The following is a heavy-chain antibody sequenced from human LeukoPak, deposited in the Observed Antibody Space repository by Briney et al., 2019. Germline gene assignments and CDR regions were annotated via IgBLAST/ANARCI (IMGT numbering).Heavy chain of an antibody. Sequence: ASVKVSCKASGYTFTGYYMHWVRQAPGQGLEWMGWINPNSGGTNYAQKFQGRVTMTRDTSISTAYMELSRLRSDDTAVYYCARRGALPSYYYYYGMDVWGQGTTVTVSS. V-gene: IGHV1-2*02. CDR2: INPNSGGT. CDR3: ARRGALPSYYYYYGMDV. J-gene: IGHJ6*02. D-gene: IGHD1-26*01. CDR1: GYTFTGYY.